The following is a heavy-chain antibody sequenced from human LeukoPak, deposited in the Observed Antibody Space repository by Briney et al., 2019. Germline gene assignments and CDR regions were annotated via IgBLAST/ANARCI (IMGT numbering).Heavy chain of an antibody. J-gene: IGHJ5*02. CDR1: GFTFSSYA. CDR2: ISYDGSNK. V-gene: IGHV3-30*04. CDR3: ARDNSVGDNAWWFDP. D-gene: IGHD1-26*01. Sequence: GGSLRLSCAASGFTFSSYAMHWVRQAPGKGLEWVAVISYDGSNKYYADSVKGRFTISRDNSKNTLYLQMNSLRAEDTAIYYCARDNSVGDNAWWFDPWGQGTLVTVSS.